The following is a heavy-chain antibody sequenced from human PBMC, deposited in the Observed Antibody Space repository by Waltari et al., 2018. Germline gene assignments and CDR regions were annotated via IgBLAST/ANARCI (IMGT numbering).Heavy chain of an antibody. CDR2: LYQRGST. CDR3: ARLYDYSWGSYPPGAFDI. Sequence: QVQLQESGPGLVKPSETLSLTCAVSGYSISSGYYWGWIRQPPGKGLEWIGSLYQRGSTYYNPSLKRLVTISVDTSKNQFSLMLSSVTAADTAVYYCARLYDYSWGSYPPGAFDIWGQGTMVTVSS. J-gene: IGHJ3*02. D-gene: IGHD3-16*02. V-gene: IGHV4-38-2*01. CDR1: GYSISSGYY.